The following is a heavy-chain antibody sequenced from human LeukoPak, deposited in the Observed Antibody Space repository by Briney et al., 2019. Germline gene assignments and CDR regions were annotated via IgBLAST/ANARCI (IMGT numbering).Heavy chain of an antibody. V-gene: IGHV4-31*02. CDR2: IYYSGSP. CDR1: GLTVSKNY. Sequence: LRLSCAASGLTVSKNYMTWVRQLPGKGLEWIGYIYYSGSPYYNPSLKSRVTISVDTSKNQFSLKLSSVTAADTAVYYCARHFNDWGQGTLVTVSS. CDR3: ARHFND. J-gene: IGHJ4*02.